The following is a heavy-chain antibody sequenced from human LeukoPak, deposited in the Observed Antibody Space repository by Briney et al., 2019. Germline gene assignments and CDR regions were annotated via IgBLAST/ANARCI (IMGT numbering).Heavy chain of an antibody. J-gene: IGHJ4*02. D-gene: IGHD6-13*01. CDR3: AKGLISTWYDY. Sequence: PSETLSLTCAVYGGSFSGYYWSWIRQPPGKGLEWVSVINTSGGTTYYADSVKGRFTISRDNSKNTLFLQMNSLRAEDTAVYYCAKGLISTWYDYWGQGTLVTVSS. V-gene: IGHV3-23*01. CDR2: INTSGGTT. CDR1: GGSFSGYY.